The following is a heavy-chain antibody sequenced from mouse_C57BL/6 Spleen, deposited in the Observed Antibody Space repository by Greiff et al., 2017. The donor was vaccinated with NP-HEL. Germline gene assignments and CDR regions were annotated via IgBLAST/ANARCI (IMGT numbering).Heavy chain of an antibody. CDR2: FHPYNDDT. Sequence: VKVVESGAELVKPGASVKMSCKASGYTFTTYPIEWMKQNHGKSLEWIGNFHPYNDDTKYNEKFKGKATLTVEKSSSTVYLELSRLTSDDSAVYYCARDGEYYGSFDYWGQGTTLTVSS. CDR3: ARDGEYYGSFDY. V-gene: IGHV1-47*01. CDR1: GYTFTTYP. D-gene: IGHD1-1*01. J-gene: IGHJ2*01.